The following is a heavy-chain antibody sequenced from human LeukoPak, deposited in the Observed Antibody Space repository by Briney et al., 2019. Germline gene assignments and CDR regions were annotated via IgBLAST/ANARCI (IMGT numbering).Heavy chain of an antibody. CDR3: AITMVRGVGNYY. CDR2: ISPSGSPL. Sequence: GGSLRLSCAASGFTFSDYYMSWVRQAPGRGLGWVSYISPSGSPLYYADSLKGRFTISTDNAKNSLYLQMNSLRAEDTAVYYCAITMVRGVGNYYWGQGTLVTVSS. CDR1: GFTFSDYY. D-gene: IGHD3-10*01. V-gene: IGHV3-11*01. J-gene: IGHJ4*02.